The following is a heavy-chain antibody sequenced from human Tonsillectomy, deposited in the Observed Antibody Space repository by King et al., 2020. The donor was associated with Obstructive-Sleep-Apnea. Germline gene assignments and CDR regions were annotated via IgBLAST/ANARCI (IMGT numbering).Heavy chain of an antibody. D-gene: IGHD4-11*01. J-gene: IGHJ4*02. V-gene: IGHV1-46*01. Sequence: QLVQSGAEVKKPGASVKVSCKASRYTFTSYYMHWVRQAPGQGLEWMGIINPSGGSTSYAQKFQGRVTMTRDTSTSTVYMELSSLRSEDTAVYYCARVSTTVLPDYWGQGTLVTVSS. CDR1: RYTFTSYY. CDR3: ARVSTTVLPDY. CDR2: INPSGGST.